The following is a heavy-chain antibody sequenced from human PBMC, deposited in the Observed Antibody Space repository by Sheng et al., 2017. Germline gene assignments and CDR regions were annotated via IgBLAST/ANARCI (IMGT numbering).Heavy chain of an antibody. CDR1: GYSISSGYY. CDR2: IYHSGST. J-gene: IGHJ5*02. Sequence: QVQLQESGPGLVKPSETLSLTCAVSGYSISSGYYWGWIRQPPGKGLEWIGSIYHSGSTYYNPSLKSRVTISVDTSKNQFSLKLSSVTAADTAVYYCARDMHGWDVWGSYRPNWFDPWGQGTLVTVSS. D-gene: IGHD3-16*02. V-gene: IGHV4-38-2*02. CDR3: ARDMHGWDVWGSYRPNWFDP.